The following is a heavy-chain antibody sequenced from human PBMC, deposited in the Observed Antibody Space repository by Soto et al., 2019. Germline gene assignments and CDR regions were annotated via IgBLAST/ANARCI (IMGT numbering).Heavy chain of an antibody. J-gene: IGHJ6*02. CDR2: ISGSGGST. CDR1: GFTFSSYA. V-gene: IGHV3-23*01. CDR3: AKGLRQEGFWSGYYDTVLGMDV. Sequence: GGSLRLSCAASGFTFSSYAMSWVRQAPGKGLEWVSAISGSGGSTYYADSVKGRFTISRDNSKNTLYLQMNSLRAEDTAVYYCAKGLRQEGFWSGYYDTVLGMDVWGQGTTVTVSS. D-gene: IGHD3-3*01.